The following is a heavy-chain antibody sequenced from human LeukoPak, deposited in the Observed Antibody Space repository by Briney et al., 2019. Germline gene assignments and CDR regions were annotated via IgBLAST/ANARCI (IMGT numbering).Heavy chain of an antibody. Sequence: GASVKVSCKASGYTFTGYYMHWARQAPGQGLEWMGWINPNSGGTNYAQKFQGRVTMTRDTSISTAYMELSRLRSDDTAVYYCARDFTTDYGDNGWGQGTLVTVSS. D-gene: IGHD4-17*01. CDR1: GYTFTGYY. J-gene: IGHJ4*02. V-gene: IGHV1-2*02. CDR3: ARDFTTDYGDNG. CDR2: INPNSGGT.